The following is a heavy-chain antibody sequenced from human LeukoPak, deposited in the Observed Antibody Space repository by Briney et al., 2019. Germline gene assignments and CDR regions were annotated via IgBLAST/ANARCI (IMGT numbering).Heavy chain of an antibody. J-gene: IGHJ4*02. CDR2: ISAYNGNT. CDR3: ARDPVTYYDILTGYLPRGYFDY. D-gene: IGHD3-9*01. Sequence: ASVKVSCKASGYTFTSYGISWVRQAPGQGLEWMGWISAYNGNTNYAQKLQGRVTMTTDTSTSTAYMELRSLRSDDTAVYYCARDPVTYYDILTGYLPRGYFDYWGQGTLVTVSS. V-gene: IGHV1-18*01. CDR1: GYTFTSYG.